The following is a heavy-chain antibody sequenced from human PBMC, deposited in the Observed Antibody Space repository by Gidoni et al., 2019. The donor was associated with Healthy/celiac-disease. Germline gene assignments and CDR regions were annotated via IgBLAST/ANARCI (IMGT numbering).Heavy chain of an antibody. J-gene: IGHJ5*02. CDR3: ATIHSNYAVDWFDP. D-gene: IGHD4-4*01. CDR2: IYYSGST. CDR1: GGSISSSSYY. V-gene: IGHV4-39*01. Sequence: CTVSGGSISSSSYYWGWIRQPPGKGLEWIGSIYYSGSTYYNPSLKSRVTISVDTSKNQFSLKLSSVTAADTAVYYCATIHSNYAVDWFDPWGQGTLVTVSS.